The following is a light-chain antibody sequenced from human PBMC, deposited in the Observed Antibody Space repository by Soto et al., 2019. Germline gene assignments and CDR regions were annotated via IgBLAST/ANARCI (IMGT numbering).Light chain of an antibody. CDR3: GTWDSSXSAHSV. CDR1: SSNIGNNY. V-gene: IGLV1-51*02. CDR2: ENN. J-gene: IGLJ1*01. Sequence: QSVLTQPPSVSAAPGQKVTISCSGSSSNIGNNYVSWYQQLPGTAPKLLIFENNKRPSGIPDRFSGSKSGTSATLGITGLQTGDEANYYCGTWDSSXSAHSVFGSGTKVTDL.